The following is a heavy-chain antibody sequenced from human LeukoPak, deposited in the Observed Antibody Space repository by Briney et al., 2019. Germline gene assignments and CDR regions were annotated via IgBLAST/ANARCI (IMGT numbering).Heavy chain of an antibody. CDR2: IYTSGST. D-gene: IGHD3-3*01. CDR3: AREGIFGVVIIARPFDY. V-gene: IGHV4-4*07. J-gene: IGHJ4*02. Sequence: ASETLSLTCTVSGGSISSYYWSWIRQPAGKGLEWIGRIYTSGSTNYNPSLKSRVTISVDKSKNQFSLKLSSVTAADTAVYYCAREGIFGVVIIARPFDYWGQGTLVTVSS. CDR1: GGSISSYY.